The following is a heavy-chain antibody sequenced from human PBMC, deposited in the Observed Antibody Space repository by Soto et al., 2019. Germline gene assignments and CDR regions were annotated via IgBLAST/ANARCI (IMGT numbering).Heavy chain of an antibody. CDR3: ARDHRRYCSSTSCYAFDY. CDR2: IWYEGSNK. D-gene: IGHD2-2*01. Sequence: QVQLVESGGGVVQPGRSLRLSCAASGFTFSSYGMHWVRQAPGKGLEWVAVIWYEGSNKYYADSVKGRFTISRDNSKHPLYLQMNSLRAEDTAVYYCARDHRRYCSSTSCYAFDYWGQGTLVTVSS. V-gene: IGHV3-33*01. J-gene: IGHJ4*02. CDR1: GFTFSSYG.